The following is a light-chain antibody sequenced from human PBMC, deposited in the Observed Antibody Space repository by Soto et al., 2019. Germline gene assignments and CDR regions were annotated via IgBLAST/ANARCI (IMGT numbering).Light chain of an antibody. CDR3: QQSYTTPYT. CDR2: AAS. Sequence: DIQMTQSPSSLSASVGDRVTITCRASQVIITYLNWYQQKPGKAPRLLIYAASNLQSGVPSRFSGGGSGTDFTLTISSLQPEDFATYYCQQSYTTPYTFGLGTKLEIK. V-gene: IGKV1-39*01. J-gene: IGKJ2*01. CDR1: QVIITY.